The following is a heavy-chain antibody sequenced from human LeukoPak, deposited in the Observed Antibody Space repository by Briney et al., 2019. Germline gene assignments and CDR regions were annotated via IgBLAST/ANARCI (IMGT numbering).Heavy chain of an antibody. CDR1: GFTFDDYA. V-gene: IGHV3-43*02. Sequence: PGGSLRLSCAASGFTFDDYAMHWVRQGPGKSLEWVSLINENGDIAYYGDSVRGRFTVSRDNAKNSLYLQMNSLTTEDTALYYCAKARWEPNCDYWGQGTLVTVSS. D-gene: IGHD1-26*01. CDR3: AKARWEPNCDY. J-gene: IGHJ4*02. CDR2: INENGDIA.